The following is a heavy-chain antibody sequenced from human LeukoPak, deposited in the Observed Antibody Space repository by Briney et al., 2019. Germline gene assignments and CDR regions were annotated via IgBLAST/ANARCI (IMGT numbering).Heavy chain of an antibody. J-gene: IGHJ6*03. D-gene: IGHD2-2*01. V-gene: IGHV3-30*04. Sequence: GGSLRLSCAASGFTFSSYAMHWVRQAPGKGLEWVAVISYDGSNKYYADSVKGRFTISRDNSKNTLYLQMNSLRAEDTAVYYCARDKVVPAATPTIYYYYMDVWGKGTTVTVSS. CDR2: ISYDGSNK. CDR1: GFTFSSYA. CDR3: ARDKVVPAATPTIYYYYMDV.